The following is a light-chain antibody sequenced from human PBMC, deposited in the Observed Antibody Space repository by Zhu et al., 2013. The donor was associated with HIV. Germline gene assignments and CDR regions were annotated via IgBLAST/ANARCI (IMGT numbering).Light chain of an antibody. CDR2: GAS. CDR3: QQYDSSPLT. CDR1: QSVSSSY. J-gene: IGKJ4*01. V-gene: IGKV3-20*01. Sequence: EIVLTQSPGTLSLSPGERATLSCTASQSVSSSYLTWYQQRPGQAPRLLIFGASSRASGIPARFSGSGSGTDFTLTISRLEPEDFAVYYCQQYDSSPLTFGGGTKVEI.